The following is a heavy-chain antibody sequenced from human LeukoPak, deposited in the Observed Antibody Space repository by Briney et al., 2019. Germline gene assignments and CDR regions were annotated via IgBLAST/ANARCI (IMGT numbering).Heavy chain of an antibody. CDR2: ISRNSTYI. Sequence: GGSLKVSCAASGFTFSDYIMNWVRQAPGKGLEWVASISRNSTYIHYADSVKGRFTISRDNARNSLFLQMNSLRAEDTAIYYCARDEGYYFDSWGQGTQVTVSS. J-gene: IGHJ4*02. CDR1: GFTFSDYI. CDR3: ARDEGYYFDS. V-gene: IGHV3-21*01.